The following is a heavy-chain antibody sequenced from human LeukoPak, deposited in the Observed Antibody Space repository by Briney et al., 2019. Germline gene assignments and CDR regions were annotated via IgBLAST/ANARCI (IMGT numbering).Heavy chain of an antibody. CDR3: ARQDDSGSYYEFGDYFDY. D-gene: IGHD1-26*01. Sequence: SGTPSLTCTVSGGSLSSYYWSWIRQPPGKGLEWIGDIYYSGSTNYNPSLKSRVTISVDTSKNQFSLKLSSVTAAGTAVYYCARQDDSGSYYEFGDYFDYWGQGTLVTVSS. CDR1: GGSLSSYY. J-gene: IGHJ4*02. CDR2: IYYSGST. V-gene: IGHV4-59*08.